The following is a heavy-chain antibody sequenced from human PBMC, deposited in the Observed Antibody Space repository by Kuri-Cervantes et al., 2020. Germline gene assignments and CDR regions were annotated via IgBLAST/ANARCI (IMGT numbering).Heavy chain of an antibody. V-gene: IGHV1-69*13. D-gene: IGHD1-26*01. CDR3: ARRHRWELLAGPFYGY. CDR1: GYTFTSYY. J-gene: IGHJ4*02. Sequence: SVKVSCKASGYTFTSYYMHWVRQAPGQGLEWMGGIIPIFGTANYAQKFQGRVTITADESTSTAYMELSSLRSEDTAVYYCARRHRWELLAGPFYGYWGQGTLVTVSS. CDR2: IIPIFGTA.